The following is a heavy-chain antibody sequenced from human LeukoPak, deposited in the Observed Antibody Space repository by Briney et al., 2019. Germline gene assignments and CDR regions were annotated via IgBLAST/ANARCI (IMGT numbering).Heavy chain of an antibody. D-gene: IGHD4-17*01. CDR2: ISGSGGSA. CDR3: AKDPNGDYVGAFDI. CDR1: RFTLSSYA. V-gene: IGHV3-23*01. J-gene: IGHJ3*02. Sequence: GGSLRLSCAASRFTLSSYAMTWVRQAPGKGLEWVSSISGSGGSAYYGDSVKGRFIISRDDSKNTLYLQMNSLRAEDTAVYYCAKDPNGDYVGAFDIWGQGTMVTVSS.